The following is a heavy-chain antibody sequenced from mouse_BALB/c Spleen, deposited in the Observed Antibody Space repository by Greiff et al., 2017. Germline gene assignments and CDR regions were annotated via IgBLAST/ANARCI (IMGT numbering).Heavy chain of an antibody. CDR2: IDPETGGT. Sequence: QVQLQQSGAELVRPGASVTLSCKASGYTFTDYEMHWVKQTPVHGLEWIGAIDPETGGTAYNQKFKGKATLTADKSSSTAYMELRSLTSEDSAVYYCTRPDYYGSSYGYWGQGTTLTVSS. J-gene: IGHJ2*01. D-gene: IGHD1-1*01. CDR3: TRPDYYGSSYGY. V-gene: IGHV1-15*01. CDR1: GYTFTDYE.